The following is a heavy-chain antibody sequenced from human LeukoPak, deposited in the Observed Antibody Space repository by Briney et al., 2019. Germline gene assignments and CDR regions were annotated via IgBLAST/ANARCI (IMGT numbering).Heavy chain of an antibody. CDR3: ARDRWFLEWLRYYYYYMDV. Sequence: GGSLRLSCAASGFTFSSYSMNWVRQAPGKGLEWVSYISSSSSTIYYADSVKGRFTISRDNAKNSLYLQMNSLRDEDTAVYYCARDRWFLEWLRYYYYYMDVWGKGTTVTVSS. CDR2: ISSSSSTI. CDR1: GFTFSSYS. V-gene: IGHV3-48*02. D-gene: IGHD3-3*01. J-gene: IGHJ6*03.